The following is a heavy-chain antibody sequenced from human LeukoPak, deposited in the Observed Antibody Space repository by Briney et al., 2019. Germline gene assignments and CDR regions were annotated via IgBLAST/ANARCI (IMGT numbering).Heavy chain of an antibody. CDR2: ISTSGSSI. CDR1: GGSFSDYY. J-gene: IGHJ4*02. V-gene: IGHV3-11*01. D-gene: IGHD6-13*01. CDR3: ARDRKDSSSWEYYFDY. Sequence: LSLTCAVYGGSFSDYYMSWIRQAPGRGLEWVSHISTSGSSIYYADSVKGRVTISRDNAKNSLYLQMNSLRAEDTAVYYCARDRKDSSSWEYYFDYWGQGTLVTVSS.